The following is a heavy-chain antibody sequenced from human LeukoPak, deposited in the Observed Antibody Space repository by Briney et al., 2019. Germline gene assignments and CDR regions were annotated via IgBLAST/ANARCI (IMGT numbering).Heavy chain of an antibody. J-gene: IGHJ4*02. CDR1: GFTFSSYE. Sequence: GRSLRLSCAPSGFTFSSYEMNWVRQAPGEWLELGSYITSSGSTIYYADSVKCRFTISRDNAKNSLYLQMNSLRAEDTAVYYCARDLRGAYSYGPLDYWGQGTLVTVSS. CDR2: ITSSGSTI. CDR3: ARDLRGAYSYGPLDY. D-gene: IGHD5-18*01. V-gene: IGHV3-48*03.